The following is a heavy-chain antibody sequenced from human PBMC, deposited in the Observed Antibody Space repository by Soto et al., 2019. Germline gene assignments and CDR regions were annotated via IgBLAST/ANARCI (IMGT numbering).Heavy chain of an antibody. CDR1: VYTFNEYD. J-gene: IGHJ4*02. V-gene: IGHV1-8*01. D-gene: IGHD1-1*01. Sequence: ASVTVSCTKSVYTFNEYDLNWVRQAPGQGLEYMGWVSPENRNAGYAPQFRGRVSMTTDTSISTAYLELTNLTYEDTAVYYCEVTTGFWGQGTMVTVSS. CDR2: VSPENRNA. CDR3: EVTTGF.